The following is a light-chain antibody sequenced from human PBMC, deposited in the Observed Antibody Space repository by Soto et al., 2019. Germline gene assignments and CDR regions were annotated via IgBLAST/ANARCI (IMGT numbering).Light chain of an antibody. Sequence: DIVLTQSPATLSVSPGERVTLSCRASRSVGDNLAWYQQKPGQTPSLLIYDVSTRATGTPPRFSGSGSETEFILTISSLQSEDIAVYYCQQYKTWCTFGQGTKVEVK. J-gene: IGKJ4*01. CDR3: QQYKTWCT. CDR1: RSVGDN. CDR2: DVS. V-gene: IGKV3-15*01.